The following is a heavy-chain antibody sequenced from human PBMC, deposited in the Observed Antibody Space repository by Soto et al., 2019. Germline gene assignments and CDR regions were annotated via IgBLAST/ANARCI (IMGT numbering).Heavy chain of an antibody. D-gene: IGHD2-2*01. CDR2: INPSGGSA. Sequence: QVQLVQSGAEVTRPGASVKVSCKASGYSFISHYIHWVRQAPGQGLEWMGFINPSGGSATLAQKFQGRVTMTRDTSTTPVYMELSSLRSEDAAVYYCARDYLSSKLSLSYFDFWGQGTLVTVSP. V-gene: IGHV1-46*01. CDR1: GYSFISHY. J-gene: IGHJ4*02. CDR3: ARDYLSSKLSLSYFDF.